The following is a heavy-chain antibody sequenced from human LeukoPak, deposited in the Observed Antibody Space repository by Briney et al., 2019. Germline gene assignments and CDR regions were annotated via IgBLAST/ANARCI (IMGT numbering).Heavy chain of an antibody. V-gene: IGHV3-21*01. CDR2: ISSSSSYI. CDR3: ARVRAVGALAFDI. Sequence: GGSLRLSCAASGFTFSSYSMNWVRQAPGKGLEWVSSISSSSSYIYYADSVKGRFTISRDNAKNSLYLQMNSLRAEDTAVYYCARVRAVGALAFDIWGQGTMVTVSS. J-gene: IGHJ3*02. CDR1: GFTFSSYS. D-gene: IGHD1-26*01.